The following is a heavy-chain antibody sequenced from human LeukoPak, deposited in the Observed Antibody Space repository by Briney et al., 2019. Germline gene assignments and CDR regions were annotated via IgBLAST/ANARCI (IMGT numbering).Heavy chain of an antibody. V-gene: IGHV1-2*02. CDR2: INPNSGGT. D-gene: IGHD6-19*01. CDR1: GYTFTSYY. J-gene: IGHJ6*03. Sequence: ASVKVSCKASGYTFTSYYMHWVRQAPGQGLEWMGWINPNSGGTNYAQKFQGRVTMTRDTSIRTDYMELSRLRSEDTAVYYCVRVRDYSSGWYDYYMDVWGKGTTVTVSS. CDR3: VRVRDYSSGWYDYYMDV.